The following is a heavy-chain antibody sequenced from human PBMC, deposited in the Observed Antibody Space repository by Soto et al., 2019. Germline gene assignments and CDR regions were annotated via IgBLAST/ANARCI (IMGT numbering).Heavy chain of an antibody. CDR1: GYSFTIYW. V-gene: IGHV5-10-1*01. CDR2: IDPSDSYT. Sequence: GESLKISCKGSGYSFTIYWISWVRQMPGKGLEWMGRIDPSDSYTNYSPSFQGHVTISADKSISTAYLQWSSLKASDTAMYYCAREGGREYSSSWXPRDTTESYYYYYGMDVWGQGTTVTVSS. D-gene: IGHD6-13*01. CDR3: AREGGREYSSSWXPRDTTESYYYYYGMDV. J-gene: IGHJ6*02.